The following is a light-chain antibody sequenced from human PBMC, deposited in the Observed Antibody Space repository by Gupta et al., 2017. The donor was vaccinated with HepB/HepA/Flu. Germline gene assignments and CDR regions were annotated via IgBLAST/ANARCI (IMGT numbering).Light chain of an antibody. Sequence: LVLPQSPATLSLSPRERATLSSRASQNIWRHVAWYQQKPRQAPRRLMVASSTRATGIPAGFTCGGSGTVGMRTSSGLQSDDGAVVDCQKYQKGRRTFGQGTRLDMK. CDR1: QNIWRH. CDR3: QKYQKGRRT. V-gene: IGKV3-15*01. J-gene: IGKJ5*01. CDR2: ASS.